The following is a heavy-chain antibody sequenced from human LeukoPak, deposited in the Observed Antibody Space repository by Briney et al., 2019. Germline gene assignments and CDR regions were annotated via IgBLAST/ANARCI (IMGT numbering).Heavy chain of an antibody. V-gene: IGHV4-39*07. D-gene: IGHD3-22*01. CDR2: IYYSGST. CDR1: GGSISSSSYY. J-gene: IGHJ4*02. Sequence: SETLSLTCTVSGGSISSSSYYWGWIRQPPGKGLEWIGSIYYSGSTYYNPSLKSRVTISVDTSKNQFSLKLSSVTAADTAVYYCARDKSYYYDSSGYYDGWGQGTLVTVSS. CDR3: ARDKSYYYDSSGYYDG.